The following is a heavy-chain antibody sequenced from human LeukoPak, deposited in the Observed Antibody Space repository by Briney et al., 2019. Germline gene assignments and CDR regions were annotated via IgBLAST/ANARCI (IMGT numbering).Heavy chain of an antibody. Sequence: SQTLSLTCAVSGGSISSGGYSWSWIRQQPGKGLEWIGYIYHSGSTYYNPSLKSRVTISVDKSKNQFSLKLSPVTAADTAVYYCAKKYYYDSSPLDYWGQGTLVTVSS. CDR3: AKKYYYDSSPLDY. CDR1: GGSISSGGYS. CDR2: IYHSGST. J-gene: IGHJ4*02. V-gene: IGHV4-30-2*01. D-gene: IGHD3-22*01.